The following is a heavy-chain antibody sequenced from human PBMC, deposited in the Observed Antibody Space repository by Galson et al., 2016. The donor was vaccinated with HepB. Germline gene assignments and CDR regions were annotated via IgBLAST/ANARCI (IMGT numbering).Heavy chain of an antibody. CDR2: ISYDGSKK. Sequence: SLRLSCAASGFTFSSYGMNWVRQAPGKGLEWVAVISYDGSKKYYADSAKGRFTISRDNSKNTLYLQMNSLRAEETAVDYCAKNDILTGYSSFDYWGQGTLVTVSS. D-gene: IGHD3-9*01. CDR1: GFTFSSYG. V-gene: IGHV3-30*18. J-gene: IGHJ4*02. CDR3: AKNDILTGYSSFDY.